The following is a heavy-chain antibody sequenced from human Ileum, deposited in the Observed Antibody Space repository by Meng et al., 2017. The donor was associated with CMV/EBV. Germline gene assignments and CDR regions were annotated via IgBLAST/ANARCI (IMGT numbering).Heavy chain of an antibody. D-gene: IGHD3-16*01. V-gene: IGHV4-34*01. CDR1: GASFTDYF. J-gene: IGHJ2*01. CDR3: ARQGKPHVWGYFDL. CDR2: VHFGGSG. Sequence: WGSLRLSCAVYGASFTDYFWNWFRQTPGKGLEWIGDVHFGGSGSYNPSLKSRLTISMDTSKNQFSLNLNSVTAADTAVYYCARQGKPHVWGYFDLWGRGTLVTVSS.